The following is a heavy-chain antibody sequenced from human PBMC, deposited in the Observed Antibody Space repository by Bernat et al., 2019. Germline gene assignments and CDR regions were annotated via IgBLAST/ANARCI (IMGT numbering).Heavy chain of an antibody. D-gene: IGHD2-15*01. CDR2: IGGGGDKT. CDR3: VKVKVESATPNDPHFDY. J-gene: IGHJ4*02. V-gene: IGHV3-23*01. CDR1: GFTFTNHV. Sequence: EVHLLESGGGLVQPGGSLRLSCAASGFTFTNHVMGWVRQAPGKRLEWVSSIGGGGDKTYYADSVKGRFTISRDNSKDTQYLQMNSLRAEDTAVYYCVKVKVESATPNDPHFDYWGQGTLVTVSS.